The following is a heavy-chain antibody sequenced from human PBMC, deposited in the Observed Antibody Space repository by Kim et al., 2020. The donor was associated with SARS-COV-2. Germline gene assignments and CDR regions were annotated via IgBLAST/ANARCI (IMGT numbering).Heavy chain of an antibody. V-gene: IGHV4-39*01. J-gene: IGHJ3*02. D-gene: IGHD1-7*01. CDR3: ARQGDFYHNKWNYDAFDI. Sequence: KSRVTISVDTYKNQFYLKLSSVTAADTAVYYCARQGDFYHNKWNYDAFDIWGQGKMVTVSS.